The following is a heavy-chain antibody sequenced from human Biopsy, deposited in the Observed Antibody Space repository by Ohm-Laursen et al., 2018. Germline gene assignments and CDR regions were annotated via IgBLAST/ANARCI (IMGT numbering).Heavy chain of an antibody. D-gene: IGHD5-12*01. J-gene: IGHJ4*02. CDR3: ARLGSGDYFPTFFDF. Sequence: PSDTLSLTCPVSGVSINGGRYYWNWIRHHPGKGLEWIGNTFYSANTYYNPSLKSRVTISVDTSKNQFSLKLSSVTAADTAVYYCARLGSGDYFPTFFDFWGQGALVTVSS. CDR1: GVSINGGRYY. CDR2: TFYSANT. V-gene: IGHV4-31*03.